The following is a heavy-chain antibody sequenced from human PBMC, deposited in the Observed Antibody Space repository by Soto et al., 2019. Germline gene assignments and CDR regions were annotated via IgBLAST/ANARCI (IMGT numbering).Heavy chain of an antibody. CDR1: GFTFSRHA. D-gene: IGHD2-21*01. V-gene: IGHV3-30-3*01. CDR2: ISKDGSIK. Sequence: QVQLVESGGGVVQPGRSLRLSCAASGFTFSRHAMHWVRQAPGKGLEWVAIISKDGSIKYYADSVKGRLTISRDNSXNTLSLQMNSLRTEDTAVYYCARERVVVAGDALDIWGQGTTVTVSS. CDR3: ARERVVVAGDALDI. J-gene: IGHJ3*02.